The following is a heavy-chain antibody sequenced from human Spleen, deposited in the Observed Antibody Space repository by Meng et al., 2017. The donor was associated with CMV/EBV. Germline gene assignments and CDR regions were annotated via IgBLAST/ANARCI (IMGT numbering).Heavy chain of an antibody. D-gene: IGHD5-24*01. Sequence: KASGFMFNNYGVSWVRQAPGQGLEWMGWISGNNGNTNYAQKFQGRVTMTTDTSTSTAYMELRSLRSDDTAVYYCARERVEMATIGDYWGQGTLVTVSS. V-gene: IGHV1-18*01. CDR1: GFMFNNYG. CDR2: ISGNNGNT. CDR3: ARERVEMATIGDY. J-gene: IGHJ4*02.